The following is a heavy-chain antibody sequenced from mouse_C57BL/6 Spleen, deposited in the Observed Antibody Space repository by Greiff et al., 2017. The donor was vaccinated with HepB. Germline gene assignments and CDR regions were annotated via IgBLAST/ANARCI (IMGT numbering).Heavy chain of an antibody. CDR3: ARGHWYFDV. J-gene: IGHJ1*03. CDR2: IYPGSGNT. V-gene: IGHV1-76*01. CDR1: GYTFTDYY. Sequence: ESGAELVRPGASVKLSCKASGYTFTDYYINWVKQRPGQGLEWIARIYPGSGNTYYNEKFKGKATLTAEKSSSTAYMQLSSLTSEDSAVYFCARGHWYFDVWGTGTTVTVSS.